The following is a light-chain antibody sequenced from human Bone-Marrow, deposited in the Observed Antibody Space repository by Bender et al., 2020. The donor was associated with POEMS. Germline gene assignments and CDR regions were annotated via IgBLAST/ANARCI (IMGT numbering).Light chain of an antibody. CDR1: ALPMQY. J-gene: IGLJ2*01. Sequence: ARITCSGNALPMQYGYWYQHKAGQAPLMVIYKNKERPSGISERFSGASSGTTVTLIVSGVQAEDEADYYCQSADSSGTYMVFGGGTKLTVL. CDR3: QSADSSGTYMV. V-gene: IGLV3-25*03. CDR2: KNK.